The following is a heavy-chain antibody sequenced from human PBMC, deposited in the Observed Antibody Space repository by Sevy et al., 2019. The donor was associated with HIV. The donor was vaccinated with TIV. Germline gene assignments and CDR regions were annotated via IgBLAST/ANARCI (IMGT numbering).Heavy chain of an antibody. CDR3: ARSGGYSDYGMDV. CDR2: IGSGGDA. Sequence: GGSLRLSCGASGFTFSSYDMHWLRQAAGKGLEWVSGIGSGGDAYYPGSVKGRFTISRENAKNSLYLQMNSLRAGDTAVYYCARSGGYSDYGMDVWGQRTTVTVSS. D-gene: IGHD5-12*01. CDR1: GFTFSSYD. J-gene: IGHJ6*02. V-gene: IGHV3-13*01.